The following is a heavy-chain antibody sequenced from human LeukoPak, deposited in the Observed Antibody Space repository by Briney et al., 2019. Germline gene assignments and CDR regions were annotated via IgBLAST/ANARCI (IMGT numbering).Heavy chain of an antibody. J-gene: IGHJ1*01. V-gene: IGHV4-39*01. CDR2: IYYSGST. CDR3: ARRRYYDATGYLD. CDR1: GGSISSSSYY. Sequence: SETLSLTCTISGGSISSSSYYWDWIRQYPGKGLEWLGTIYYSGSTYYNASLKSRLFISVDTSNNQFSLRLSFVTAADTAVYYCARRRYYDATGYLDWGLGTLITVSS. D-gene: IGHD3-22*01.